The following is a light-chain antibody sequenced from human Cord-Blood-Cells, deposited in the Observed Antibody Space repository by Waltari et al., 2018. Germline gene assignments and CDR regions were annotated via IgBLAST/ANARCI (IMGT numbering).Light chain of an antibody. J-gene: IGKJ4*01. CDR3: QQYGSSPLT. CDR1: QSVRSSY. Sequence: EIVLTQSPGTLSLSPGERATLPCRASQSVRSSYLAWYQQNPGQAPRLLIYGASSRATGIPDRFSGSGSGTDFTLTISRLEPEDFAVYYCQQYGSSPLTFGGGTKVEIK. CDR2: GAS. V-gene: IGKV3-20*01.